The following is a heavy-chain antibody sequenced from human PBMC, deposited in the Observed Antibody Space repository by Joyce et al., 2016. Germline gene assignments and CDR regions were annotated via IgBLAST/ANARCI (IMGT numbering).Heavy chain of an antibody. CDR3: TRDHFQQWLIPDY. J-gene: IGHJ4*02. CDR2: IRSKTYDRKT. CDR1: GFMFGDYA. D-gene: IGHD6-19*01. Sequence: EVQLVESGGGLVQPGRSLRLSCTASGFMFGDYAMSWFRQAPGKGPEWGGFIRSKTYDRKTEYAASVKGRFTISTDDSKNIAYLQMNSLKIEDTAVYYCTRDHFQQWLIPDYWGQGTLVTVSS. V-gene: IGHV3-49*03.